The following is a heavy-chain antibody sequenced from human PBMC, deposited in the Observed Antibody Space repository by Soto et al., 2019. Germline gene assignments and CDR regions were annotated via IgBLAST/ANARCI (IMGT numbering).Heavy chain of an antibody. D-gene: IGHD2-8*02. Sequence: SETLSLTCNAPGASIAGSYYWSFIRQPAGKGLEWIGRFSLSGTTNYSPSLRSRVTMSADVSKNQCSLRLTSVTAADTALYYCARGMTPPGAPAWYYFDSWGQGTLVTVSS. J-gene: IGHJ4*02. V-gene: IGHV4-4*07. CDR1: GASIAGSYY. CDR3: ARGMTPPGAPAWYYFDS. CDR2: FSLSGTT.